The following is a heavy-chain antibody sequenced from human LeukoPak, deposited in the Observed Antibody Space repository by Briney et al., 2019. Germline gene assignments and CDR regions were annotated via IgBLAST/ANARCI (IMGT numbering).Heavy chain of an antibody. J-gene: IGHJ5*02. CDR1: GVSISSSNW. D-gene: IGHD3-9*01. CDR3: AILRKPDNWFDP. V-gene: IGHV4-4*02. CDR2: IYHSGST. Sequence: SETLSLTCTVSGVSISSSNWWSWVRQPPGKGLEWIGEIYHSGSTNYNPSLKSRVTISVDKSKNQFSLKLSSVTAADTAVYYCAILRKPDNWFDPWGQGTLVTVSS.